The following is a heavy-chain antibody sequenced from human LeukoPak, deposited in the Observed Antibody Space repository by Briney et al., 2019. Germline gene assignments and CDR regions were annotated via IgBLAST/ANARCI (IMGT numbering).Heavy chain of an antibody. CDR3: ARSLINSGSYVFRS. D-gene: IGHD1-26*01. CDR1: GGTFSSYA. CDR2: IIPILGIA. Sequence: SVKVSCKASGGTFSSYAISWVRQAPGQGLEWMGRIIPILGIANYAQKFQGRVTITADKSTSTAYMELSSLRSEDTAVHYCARSLINSGSYVFRSWGQGTLVTVSS. V-gene: IGHV1-69*04. J-gene: IGHJ5*02.